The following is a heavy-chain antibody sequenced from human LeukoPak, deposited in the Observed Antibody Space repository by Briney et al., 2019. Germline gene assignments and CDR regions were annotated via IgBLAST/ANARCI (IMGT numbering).Heavy chain of an antibody. CDR2: INIDETST. CDR3: ARQSRATPDY. V-gene: IGHV3-74*01. J-gene: IGHJ4*02. Sequence: GGSLRLSCAASGFTFSNYRMHWVRQAPGRGLMWVSRINIDETSTTYADSVKGRFTISRDNAKNTLYLQMNSLRADDTAVYYCARQSRATPDYWGQGTLVTVSS. D-gene: IGHD4-23*01. CDR1: GFTFSNYR.